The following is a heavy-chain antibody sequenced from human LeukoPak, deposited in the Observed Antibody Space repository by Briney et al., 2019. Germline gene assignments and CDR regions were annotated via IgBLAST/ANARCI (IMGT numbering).Heavy chain of an antibody. J-gene: IGHJ4*02. CDR1: GYTFTSYY. CDR3: ARDSSSTIFGVVIIPPDY. V-gene: IGHV1-46*01. CDR2: INPSGGST. Sequence: ASVKVSCKAPGYTFTSYYMHWVRQAPGQGLEWMGIINPSGGSTSYAQKFQGRVTTTRDTSTSTVYMELSSLRSEDTAVYYCARDSSSTIFGVVIIPPDYWGQGTLVTVSS. D-gene: IGHD3-3*01.